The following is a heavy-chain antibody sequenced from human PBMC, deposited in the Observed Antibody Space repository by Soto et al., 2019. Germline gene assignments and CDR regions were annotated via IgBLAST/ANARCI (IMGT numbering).Heavy chain of an antibody. V-gene: IGHV4-39*01. CDR1: GGSISSSSYY. CDR3: ARHEAPSGWYFDY. D-gene: IGHD6-19*01. J-gene: IGHJ4*02. CDR2: LYYSGST. Sequence: QLQLQESGPGLVKPSETLSLTCTVSGGSISSSSYYWGWIRQPPGKGLGWIGSLYYSGSTYYNPSLKRRVTISVDTSKNQCSLKVSSVTAADTAVYYCARHEAPSGWYFDYWGQGTLVTVSS.